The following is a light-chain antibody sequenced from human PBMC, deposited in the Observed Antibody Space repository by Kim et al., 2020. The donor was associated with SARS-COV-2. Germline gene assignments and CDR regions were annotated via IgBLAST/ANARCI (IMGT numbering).Light chain of an antibody. J-gene: IGLJ2*01. V-gene: IGLV1-40*01. CDR1: SSNIGAGYD. CDR3: QSYDSSLSGNVV. CDR2: GNS. Sequence: VTSSCAGGSSNIGAGYDVHWYQQLPGTAPKLLIYGNSNRPSGVPDRFSGSKSGTSPSLAITGLQAEDEADYYCQSYDSSLSGNVVFGGGTQLTVL.